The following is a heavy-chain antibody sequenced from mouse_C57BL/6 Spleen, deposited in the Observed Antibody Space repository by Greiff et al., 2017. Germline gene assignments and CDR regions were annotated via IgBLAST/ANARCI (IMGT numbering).Heavy chain of an antibody. Sequence: VQLQQSGPELVKPGASVKISCKASGYTFTDYYMNWVTQSHGKSLEWIGDINPNNGGTSYNQKFKGKATLTVDKSSSTADMERRSLTSEDAAVYYCASLTGTWEAFDDWGQGTTLTVSS. J-gene: IGHJ2*01. CDR3: ASLTGTWEAFDD. D-gene: IGHD4-1*01. V-gene: IGHV1-26*01. CDR1: GYTFTDYY. CDR2: INPNNGGT.